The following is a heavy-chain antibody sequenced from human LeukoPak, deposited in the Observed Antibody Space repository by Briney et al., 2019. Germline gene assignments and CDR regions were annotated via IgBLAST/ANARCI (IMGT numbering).Heavy chain of an antibody. D-gene: IGHD3-10*01. Sequence: SGGSLRLSCAASGFTLSIYWMSWVRQAPGKGLEWVANIKHDGSEKYYVDSVKSRFTISRDNAKNSLFLQMNSLRAEDTAVYYCTRDSQGSGMYSVVYWGQGTLVTVSS. CDR2: IKHDGSEK. V-gene: IGHV3-7*05. CDR1: GFTLSIYW. CDR3: TRDSQGSGMYSVVY. J-gene: IGHJ4*02.